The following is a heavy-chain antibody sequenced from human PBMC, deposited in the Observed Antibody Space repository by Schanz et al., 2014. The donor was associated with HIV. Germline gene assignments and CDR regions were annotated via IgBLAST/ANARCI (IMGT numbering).Heavy chain of an antibody. D-gene: IGHD3-3*01. J-gene: IGHJ4*02. V-gene: IGHV3-33*06. CDR1: GFTFSSYG. CDR3: AKRIIFGVVFPANFDY. Sequence: QVQLVESGGGVVQPGRSLRLSCAASGFTFSSYGMHWVRQAPGKGLEWVAVIWDDGSNKHYADSVKGRFTISRDNSKNTLYLQMNSLRAEDTAVYYCAKRIIFGVVFPANFDYWGQGTLVTVSS. CDR2: IWDDGSNK.